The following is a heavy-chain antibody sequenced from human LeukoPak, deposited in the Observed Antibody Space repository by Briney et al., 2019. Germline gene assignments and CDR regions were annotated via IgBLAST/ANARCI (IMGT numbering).Heavy chain of an antibody. Sequence: ASVKVSCKASGGTFSSYAISWVRQAPGQGLEWMGGIIPIFGTANYAQKFQGRVTITADESTSTAYVELSSLRSEDTAVYYCARDGRPVVVPAAIVAGMHWFDPWGQGTLVTVSS. V-gene: IGHV1-69*13. J-gene: IGHJ5*02. D-gene: IGHD2-2*01. CDR1: GGTFSSYA. CDR2: IIPIFGTA. CDR3: ARDGRPVVVPAAIVAGMHWFDP.